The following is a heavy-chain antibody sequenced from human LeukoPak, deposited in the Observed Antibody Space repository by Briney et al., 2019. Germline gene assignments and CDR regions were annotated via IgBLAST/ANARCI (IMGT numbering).Heavy chain of an antibody. V-gene: IGHV4-34*01. Sequence: SETLSLTCAVYGGSFSGYYWSWIRQPPGKGLEWIGEINHSGSTNYNPSLKCRVTISVDTSKNQFSLKLSSVTAADTAVYYCARGRYSYGYFDYWGQGTLVTVSS. CDR1: GGSFSGYY. D-gene: IGHD5-18*01. CDR2: INHSGST. CDR3: ARGRYSYGYFDY. J-gene: IGHJ4*02.